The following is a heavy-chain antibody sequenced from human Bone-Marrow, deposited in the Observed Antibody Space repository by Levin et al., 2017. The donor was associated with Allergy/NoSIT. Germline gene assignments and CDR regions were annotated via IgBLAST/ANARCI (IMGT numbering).Heavy chain of an antibody. CDR1: GFTFSSYE. V-gene: IGHV3-48*03. CDR2: ISSSGSTI. CDR3: ARQSMVRGVIGR. J-gene: IGHJ4*02. D-gene: IGHD3-10*01. Sequence: GGSLRLSCAASGFTFSSYEMNWVRQAPGKGLEWVSYISSSGSTIYYADSVKGRFTISRDNAKNSLYLQMNSLRAEDTAVYYCARQSMVRGVIGRWGQGTLVTVSS.